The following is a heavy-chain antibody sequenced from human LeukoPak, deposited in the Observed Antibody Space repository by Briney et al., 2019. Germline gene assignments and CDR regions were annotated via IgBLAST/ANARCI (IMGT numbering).Heavy chain of an antibody. Sequence: GGSLRLSCAASGFTFSSYSMNWVRQAPGKGLEWVSSISSSSSYIYYADSVKGRFTISRDNAKNSLYLQMNSLRAEDTAVYYCASYPCSSTSCFRDYWGQGTLVTVSS. J-gene: IGHJ4*02. CDR2: ISSSSSYI. CDR3: ASYPCSSTSCFRDY. CDR1: GFTFSSYS. D-gene: IGHD2-2*01. V-gene: IGHV3-21*01.